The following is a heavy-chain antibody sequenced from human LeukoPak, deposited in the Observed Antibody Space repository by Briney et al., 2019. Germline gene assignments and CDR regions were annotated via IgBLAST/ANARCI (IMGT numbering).Heavy chain of an antibody. CDR1: GGSISSSNW. V-gene: IGHV4-4*02. D-gene: IGHD2-2*01. CDR2: LYHCGST. Sequence: SGILSLTCAVAGGSISSSNWWSWVRQPPGKGLEWVVDLYHCGSTNYNPSLKSRVTISVDKSKNQFSLKLSSVTAAETAVYYCARCGIVVVPAAPLTGFDPWGQGTLVTASA. J-gene: IGHJ5*02. CDR3: ARCGIVVVPAAPLTGFDP.